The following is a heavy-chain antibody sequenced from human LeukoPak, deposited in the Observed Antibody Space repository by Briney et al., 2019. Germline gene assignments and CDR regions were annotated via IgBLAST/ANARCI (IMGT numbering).Heavy chain of an antibody. V-gene: IGHV3-23*01. CDR3: AKDQAVTYYYDSSDY. D-gene: IGHD3-22*01. J-gene: IGHJ4*02. CDR1: GFTFSSYA. CDR2: ISGCGGST. Sequence: GGSLRLSCAASGFTFSSYAMSWVRQAPGRGLEWVSAISGCGGSTYYADSVKGRFTISRDNSKNTLYLQMNSLRAEDTAVYYCAKDQAVTYYYDSSDYWGQGTLVTVSS.